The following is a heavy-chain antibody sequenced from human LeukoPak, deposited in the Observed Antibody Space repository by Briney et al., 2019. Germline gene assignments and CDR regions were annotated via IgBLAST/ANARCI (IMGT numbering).Heavy chain of an antibody. V-gene: IGHV4-39*07. CDR2: IYHSGST. Sequence: PSETLSLTCTVSGGSISSSSYYWGWIRQPPGKGLEWIGSIYHSGSTYYNPSLKSRVTISVDTSKNQFSLKLSSVTAADTAVYYCAREGRRGNRAFDIWGQGTMVTVSS. J-gene: IGHJ3*02. D-gene: IGHD1-14*01. CDR1: GGSISSSSYY. CDR3: AREGRRGNRAFDI.